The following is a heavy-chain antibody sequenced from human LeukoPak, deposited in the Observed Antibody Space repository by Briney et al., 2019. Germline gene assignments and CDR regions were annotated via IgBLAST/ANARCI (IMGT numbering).Heavy chain of an antibody. V-gene: IGHV3-53*04. Sequence: GGSLRLSCAASGFTVSSNYMSWVRQAPGKGLEWVSVIYSGGSTYYADSVKGRFTISRHNSKNTLYLQMNSLRAEDTAVYYCARDPGYYGSGSYGRKYYYYGMDVWRQGTTVTVSS. J-gene: IGHJ6*02. CDR1: GFTVSSNY. CDR2: IYSGGST. CDR3: ARDPGYYGSGSYGRKYYYYGMDV. D-gene: IGHD3-10*01.